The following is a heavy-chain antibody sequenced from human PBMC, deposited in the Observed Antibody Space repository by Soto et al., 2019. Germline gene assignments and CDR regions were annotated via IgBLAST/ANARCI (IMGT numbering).Heavy chain of an antibody. V-gene: IGHV4-30-2*01. J-gene: IGHJ4*02. CDR2: IYHRGRT. CDR1: GGSISSGGYS. CDR3: ARGGKTVTTFDY. Sequence: QLQLQESGSGLVKPSQTLSLTCAVSGGSISSGGYSWSWIRQPPGKGLEWIGNIYHRGRTYNNPSLKSRVTISVDRSKNQFALKLSSVTAADTAVYYFARGGKTVTTFDYWGQGTLVTVSS. D-gene: IGHD4-17*01.